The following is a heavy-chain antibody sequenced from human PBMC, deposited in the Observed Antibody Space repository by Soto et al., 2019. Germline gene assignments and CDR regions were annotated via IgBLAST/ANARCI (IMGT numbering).Heavy chain of an antibody. CDR2: ISSSSSTI. D-gene: IGHD3-3*01. CDR1: GFTFSSYS. J-gene: IGHJ6*02. Sequence: GGSLRLSCAASGFTFSSYSMNWVRQAPGKGLEWVSYISSSSSTIYYADSVKGRFTISRDNAKNSLYLQMNSLRDEDTAVYYCARVHDFWSGYYFNGMDVWGQGTTVTVSS. CDR3: ARVHDFWSGYYFNGMDV. V-gene: IGHV3-48*02.